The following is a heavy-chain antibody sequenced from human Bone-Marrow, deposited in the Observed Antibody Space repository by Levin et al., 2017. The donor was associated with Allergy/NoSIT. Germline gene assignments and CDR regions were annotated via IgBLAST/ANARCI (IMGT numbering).Heavy chain of an antibody. CDR1: GYSFTTYG. CDR3: ARHHSPHYYGLGTGYFGY. Sequence: ASVKVSCKASGYSFTTYGISWVRQAPGQGPEWMGWITAYNGNKKYSPKFQGRLTMTTDTSTSTAYMDLRSLRSDDTAVYYCARHHSPHYYGLGTGYFGYWGQGSLVTVSS. CDR2: ITAYNGNK. J-gene: IGHJ4*02. V-gene: IGHV1-18*01. D-gene: IGHD3-10*01.